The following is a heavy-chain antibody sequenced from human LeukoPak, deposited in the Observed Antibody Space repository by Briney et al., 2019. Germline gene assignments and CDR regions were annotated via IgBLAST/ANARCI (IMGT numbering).Heavy chain of an antibody. CDR3: ARDGGYCSSTSCLNWFDP. J-gene: IGHJ5*02. D-gene: IGHD2-2*01. CDR2: ISAYNGNT. V-gene: IGHV1-18*01. CDR1: GYTFTSYG. Sequence: ASVKVSCKASGYTFTSYGISWVRQAPGQGLEWMGWISAYNGNTNYAQKLQGRVTMTTDTSTSTAYMELRSLRSDDTAVYYCARDGGYCSSTSCLNWFDPWGQGTLVTVSS.